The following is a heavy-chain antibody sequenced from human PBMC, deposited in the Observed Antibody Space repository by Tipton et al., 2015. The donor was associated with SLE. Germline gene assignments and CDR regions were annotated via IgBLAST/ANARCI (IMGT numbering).Heavy chain of an antibody. J-gene: IGHJ3*02. CDR1: GYTFTHYG. CDR3: ARDGGSYLVTGRAFDI. Sequence: QVQLVQSGAEVKKPGDSVRVSCKTSGYTFTHYGIGWVRQAPGQGLEWMGWISGFNGHANYAQKLQDRVTITTDTSTTTAYMELRSLRSDDTAMYYCARDGGSYLVTGRAFDIWGQGTMVTGSS. CDR2: ISGFNGHA. D-gene: IGHD2-21*02. V-gene: IGHV1-18*01.